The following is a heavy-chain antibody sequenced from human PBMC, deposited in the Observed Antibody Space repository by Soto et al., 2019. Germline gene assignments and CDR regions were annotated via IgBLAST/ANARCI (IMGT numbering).Heavy chain of an antibody. Sequence: ASVKVSCKTSGYIFTSYAMHWVRQAPGQRLEWMGWINAGNGDTKYSQKFQGRVTITRDTSANTAFMELSSLRSEDTAIYYCARGVSAGVDYWGQGTLVTVSS. CDR3: ARGVSAGVDY. D-gene: IGHD1-26*01. V-gene: IGHV1-3*01. CDR2: INAGNGDT. J-gene: IGHJ4*02. CDR1: GYIFTSYA.